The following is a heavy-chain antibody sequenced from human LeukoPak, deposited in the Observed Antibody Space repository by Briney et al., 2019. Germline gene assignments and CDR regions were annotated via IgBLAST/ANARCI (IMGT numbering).Heavy chain of an antibody. V-gene: IGHV4-59*12. D-gene: IGHD3-22*01. J-gene: IGHJ4*02. CDR2: IYYTGST. CDR1: SGSIGSYY. CDR3: AVVYDSSGYPFDY. Sequence: SEILSLTCTVSSGSIGSYYWSWIRQPPGKGLEWIGYIYYTGSTDYNPSLKSRVTILVDRSKNQFSLKLSSVTAADTAVYYCAVVYDSSGYPFDYWGQGTLVTVSS.